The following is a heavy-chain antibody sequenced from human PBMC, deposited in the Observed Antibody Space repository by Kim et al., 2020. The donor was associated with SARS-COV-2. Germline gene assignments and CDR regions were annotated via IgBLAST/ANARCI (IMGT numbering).Heavy chain of an antibody. V-gene: IGHV4-39*01. D-gene: IGHD3-22*01. CDR1: GGSISSSFNY. CDR2: VYHSGST. CDR3: ARLPHDSSGYVDC. Sequence: SETLSLTCTVSGGSISSSFNYWGWIRQPPGKGLEWIGSVYHSGSTYDSPSLKSRVTVSVDTYKNQFSLKVTSVTAADTAVYFCARLPHDSSGYVDCWGQGILVTVSS. J-gene: IGHJ4*02.